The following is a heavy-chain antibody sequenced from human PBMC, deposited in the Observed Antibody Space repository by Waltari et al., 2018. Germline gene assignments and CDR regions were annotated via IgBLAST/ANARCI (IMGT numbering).Heavy chain of an antibody. CDR3: AKNGDYATFDY. J-gene: IGHJ4*02. D-gene: IGHD4-17*01. V-gene: IGHV3-30*02. CDR2: IRYDGSNK. CDR1: GFTFSSYG. Sequence: QVQLVESGGGVVQPGGSLRLSCAASGFTFSSYGMHWVRQAPGKGLEWVACIRYDGSNKYYADSVKGRFTISRDNSKNTLYLQMNSLRAEDTAVYYCAKNGDYATFDYWGQGTLVTVSS.